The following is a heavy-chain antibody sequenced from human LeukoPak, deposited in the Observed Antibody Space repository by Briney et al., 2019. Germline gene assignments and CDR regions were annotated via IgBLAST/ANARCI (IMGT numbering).Heavy chain of an antibody. CDR1: GFTFSNAW. CDR3: TSEDQGGFDY. Sequence: GSLRLSCVASGFTFSNAWMSWVRQAPIKGLEWVGRIKRKIGGETTDYAAPAKGRFTISRDDSKNTLYLQMNSLKTEDTAVYYCTSEDQGGFDYWGRGTLVTVSS. J-gene: IGHJ4*02. V-gene: IGHV3-15*01. CDR2: IKRKIGGETT. D-gene: IGHD1-26*01.